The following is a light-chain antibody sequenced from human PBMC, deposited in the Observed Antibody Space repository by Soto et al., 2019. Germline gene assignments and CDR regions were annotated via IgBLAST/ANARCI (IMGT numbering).Light chain of an antibody. J-gene: IGKJ3*01. CDR3: QQYDSTPLT. V-gene: IGKV4-1*01. CDR1: QSVLYSSNNKNY. Sequence: DIVMTQSPDSLAVSLGERATINCKSSQSVLYSSNNKNYLAWYQQKPGQPPKLLIYWASTRESGVPDRFIGSGSGTDFTLTISSLQAEDVAVYYCQQYDSTPLTFGPGTKVDIK. CDR2: WAS.